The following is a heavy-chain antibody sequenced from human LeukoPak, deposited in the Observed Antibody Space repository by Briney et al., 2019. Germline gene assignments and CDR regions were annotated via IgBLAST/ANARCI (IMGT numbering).Heavy chain of an antibody. V-gene: IGHV1-46*01. CDR1: GYTFPSYF. CDR3: ARTAARRFDY. J-gene: IGHJ4*02. Sequence: ASVKVSCKASGYTFPSYFMHWVRQAPGQGLEWTGILNPTGGSTTYAQKFQGRVTMTRDTSTSTVYMELSSLRSDDTAVYYCARTAARRFDYWGQGTLVTVSS. D-gene: IGHD6-6*01. CDR2: LNPTGGST.